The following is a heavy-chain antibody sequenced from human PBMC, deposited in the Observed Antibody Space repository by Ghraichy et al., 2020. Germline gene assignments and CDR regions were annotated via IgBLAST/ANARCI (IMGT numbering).Heavy chain of an antibody. CDR2: ISYDGSNK. Sequence: GGSLRLSCAASGFTFSSYAMHWVRQAPGKGLEWVAVISYDGSNKYYADSVKGRFTISRDNSKNTLYLQMNSLRAEDTAGYYCAGGAVAGTFDYYYYYMDVWGKGTTVTVSS. CDR3: AGGAVAGTFDYYYYYMDV. CDR1: GFTFSSYA. D-gene: IGHD6-19*01. V-gene: IGHV3-30-3*01. J-gene: IGHJ6*03.